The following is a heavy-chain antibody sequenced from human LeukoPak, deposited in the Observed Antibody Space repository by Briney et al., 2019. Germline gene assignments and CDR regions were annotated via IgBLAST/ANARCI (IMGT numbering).Heavy chain of an antibody. D-gene: IGHD2-21*02. V-gene: IGHV4-59*01. CDR2: IYYSGST. CDR1: GGSISSYY. J-gene: IGHJ4*02. CDR3: ARACCGGDCPIDY. Sequence: SETLSLTCTVSGGSISSYYWSWIRQPPGKGLEWIGYIYYSGSTNYNPSLKRRVTISVDTSKNQFSLKLSSVTAADTAVYYCARACCGGDCPIDYWGQGTLVTVSS.